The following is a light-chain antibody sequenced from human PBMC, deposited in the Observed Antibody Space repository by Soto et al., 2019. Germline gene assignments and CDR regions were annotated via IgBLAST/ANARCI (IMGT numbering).Light chain of an antibody. J-gene: IGLJ3*02. Sequence: QSALTQPASVSGSPGQSITIYCTGTSSDVGGYDYVSWYQQHPGKAPKLMIYEVTNRPSGVSNRFSGSKSGNTASLTISGLQAEDEADYYCGSYTSSSTRVFGGGTKVTVL. CDR2: EVT. V-gene: IGLV2-14*01. CDR1: SSDVGGYDY. CDR3: GSYTSSSTRV.